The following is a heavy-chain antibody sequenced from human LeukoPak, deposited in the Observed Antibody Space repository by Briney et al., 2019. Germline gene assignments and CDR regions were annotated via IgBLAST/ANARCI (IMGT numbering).Heavy chain of an antibody. Sequence: GGSLRLSCAASGFTFDDYAMHWVRQAPGKGLEWVSGISWNSGSIGYADSVKGRFTISRDNAKNSLYLQMNSLRAEDTALHYCAKGQPDSSGYYYDYWGQGTLVTVSS. V-gene: IGHV3-9*01. J-gene: IGHJ4*02. CDR3: AKGQPDSSGYYYDY. CDR2: ISWNSGSI. D-gene: IGHD3-22*01. CDR1: GFTFDDYA.